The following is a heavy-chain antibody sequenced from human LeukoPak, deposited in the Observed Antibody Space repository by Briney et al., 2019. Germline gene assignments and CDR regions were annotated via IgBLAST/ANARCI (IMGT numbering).Heavy chain of an antibody. Sequence: PSETLSLTCAVSGGSISGGTWWSWVRQPPGKGLEWIGEIYHSGGTNYNPSLKSRVTIPVDKSNNQFSLKLTSVTAADTAVYYCARINILTGYYKRRSFDYWGQGTLVTVSS. J-gene: IGHJ4*02. D-gene: IGHD3-9*01. CDR2: IYHSGGT. CDR3: ARINILTGYYKRRSFDY. V-gene: IGHV4-4*02. CDR1: GGSISGGTW.